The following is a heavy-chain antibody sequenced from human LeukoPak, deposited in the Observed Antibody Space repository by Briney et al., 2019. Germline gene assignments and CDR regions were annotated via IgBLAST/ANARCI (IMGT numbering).Heavy chain of an antibody. V-gene: IGHV3-66*03. CDR2: IYSDNT. J-gene: IGHJ4*02. D-gene: IGHD1-26*01. CDR1: GFTVSSNS. CDR3: ARAGSKVGATSY. Sequence: GGSLRLSCTVSGFTVSSNSMSWVRQASGKGLEWVSFIYSDNTHYSDSVKGRFTISRDNSKNTLYLQMNSLRAEDTAVYYCARAGSKVGATSYWAKGTLVTVS.